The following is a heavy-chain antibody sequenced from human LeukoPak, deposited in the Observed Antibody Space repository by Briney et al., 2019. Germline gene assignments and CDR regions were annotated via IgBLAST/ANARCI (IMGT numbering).Heavy chain of an antibody. V-gene: IGHV1-46*01. CDR1: GYTFSSYY. CDR2: INPSGGST. D-gene: IGHD3-3*01. Sequence: ASVKVCCKASGYTFSSYYMHWVRQAPGQGLEWVGIINPSGGSTSYAQKFQGRVTMTRDTSTSTVYMELSSLRSEDTAVYYCARSRYDFWSATPDAFDIWGQGTMVTVSS. J-gene: IGHJ3*02. CDR3: ARSRYDFWSATPDAFDI.